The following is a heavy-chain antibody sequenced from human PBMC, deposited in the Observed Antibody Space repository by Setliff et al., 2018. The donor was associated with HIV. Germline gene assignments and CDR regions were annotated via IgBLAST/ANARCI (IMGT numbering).Heavy chain of an antibody. Sequence: KVSCKASGYTFTGYYMHWVRQAPGQGLEWMGWINPNSGGTNYAQKFQGRVTMTRDTSISTAYMELSRVKSDDTAVYYCARGSGYTRSWVPGGSWGQGTMVTVSS. J-gene: IGHJ3*01. CDR1: GYTFTGYY. CDR2: INPNSGGT. V-gene: IGHV1-2*02. CDR3: ARGSGYTRSWVPGGS. D-gene: IGHD6-13*01.